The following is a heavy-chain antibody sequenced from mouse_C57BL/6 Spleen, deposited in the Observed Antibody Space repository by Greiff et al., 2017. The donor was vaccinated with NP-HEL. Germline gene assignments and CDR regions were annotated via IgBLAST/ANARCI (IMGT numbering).Heavy chain of an antibody. CDR1: GFNIKDYY. V-gene: IGHV14-1*01. CDR3: TYSGTGFAY. D-gene: IGHD3-1*01. J-gene: IGHJ3*01. Sequence: EVQLQQSGAELVRPGASVKLSCTASGFNIKDYYLHWVKQRPEQGLEWIGRIDPEDGDTEYAPKFQGKATMTADTSSNTAYLQLSSLTTEDTAVYYYTYSGTGFAYWGQGTLVTVSA. CDR2: IDPEDGDT.